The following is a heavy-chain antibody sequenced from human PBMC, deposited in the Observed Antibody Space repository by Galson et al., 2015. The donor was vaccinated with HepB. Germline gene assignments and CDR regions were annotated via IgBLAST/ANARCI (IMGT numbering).Heavy chain of an antibody. CDR1: GFSFMSHS. Sequence: SLRLSCAASGFSFMSHSMNWVRHSPGKGLEWLAYISAGGRKNYADPARGRFTISRDNVKTSMYLHMSSLRVEDAAVYYCARNPASYDYYNMDVWGQGTTVTVS. CDR2: ISAGGRK. D-gene: IGHD3-3*01. J-gene: IGHJ6*02. V-gene: IGHV3-48*01. CDR3: ARNPASYDYYNMDV.